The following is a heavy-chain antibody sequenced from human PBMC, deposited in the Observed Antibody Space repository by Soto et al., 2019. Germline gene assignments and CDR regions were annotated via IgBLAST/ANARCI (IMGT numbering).Heavy chain of an antibody. CDR1: GYTFTGYY. CDR2: INPNSGGT. CDR3: ARETAAAGTVGIDY. Sequence: GASVKVSCKASGYTFTGYYMHWVRQAPGQGLEWMGWINPNSGGTSYAQKFQGWVTMTRDTSISTAYMELSRLRSDDTAVYYCARETAAAGTVGIDYWGQGTLVTVSS. D-gene: IGHD6-13*01. J-gene: IGHJ4*02. V-gene: IGHV1-2*04.